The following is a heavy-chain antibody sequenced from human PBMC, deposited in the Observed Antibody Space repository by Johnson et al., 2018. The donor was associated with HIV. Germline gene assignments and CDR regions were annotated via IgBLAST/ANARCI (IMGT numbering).Heavy chain of an antibody. CDR1: GFTFDDYA. V-gene: IGHV3-9*01. J-gene: IGHJ3*02. Sequence: VQLVESGGGVVRPGGSLRLSCAAAGFTFDDYAMHWVRQAPGKGLEWVSVISWNSGSIGYADSVKGRFTISRDNAKNSLYLQMTSLRAEDTAVYYCARSPDAFDIWGLGTMVTVSS. CDR3: ARSPDAFDI. CDR2: ISWNSGSI.